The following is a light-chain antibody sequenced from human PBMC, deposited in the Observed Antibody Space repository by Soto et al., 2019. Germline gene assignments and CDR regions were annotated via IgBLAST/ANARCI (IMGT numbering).Light chain of an antibody. CDR3: QQYNSS. CDR1: QTISNW. CDR2: KAS. Sequence: STLSASVGDRVTITCRASQTISNWLAWYQQKPGRAPKLLIYKASNLESGVPSRFSGSGSGTEFTLTISSLQPDDTASYYCQQYNSSFGQGTKVDIK. V-gene: IGKV1-5*03. J-gene: IGKJ2*01.